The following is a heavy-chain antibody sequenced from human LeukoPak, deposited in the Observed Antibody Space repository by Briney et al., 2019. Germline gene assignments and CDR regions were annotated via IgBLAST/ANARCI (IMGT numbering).Heavy chain of an antibody. CDR1: GGTFSSYT. J-gene: IGHJ4*02. Sequence: EASVKVSCKASGGTFSSYTISLVRQAPGQGLEWMGRIIPILGIADYAQKFQGRVTITADKFTSTAYMELSSLRSEDTAVYYCAREAGSYGLYYFDYWGQGTLVTVSS. CDR3: AREAGSYGLYYFDY. V-gene: IGHV1-69*04. D-gene: IGHD5-18*01. CDR2: IIPILGIA.